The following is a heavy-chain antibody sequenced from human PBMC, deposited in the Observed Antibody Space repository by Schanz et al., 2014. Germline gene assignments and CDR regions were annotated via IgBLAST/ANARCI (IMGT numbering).Heavy chain of an antibody. D-gene: IGHD2-2*01. CDR3: AKDSTHIDNVLVPTAMDD. CDR2: ISHSGGSN. Sequence: DVQLLESGGGLVQPGGSLRLSCAASGFTFNSYAMTWVRQAPGKGLEWVSSISHSGGSNYYADSVKGRFTISRDNSKTTLYLHMDALRSEDTAVYYCAKDSTHIDNVLVPTAMDDWGQGTLVTVSS. V-gene: IGHV3-23*01. J-gene: IGHJ4*02. CDR1: GFTFNSYA.